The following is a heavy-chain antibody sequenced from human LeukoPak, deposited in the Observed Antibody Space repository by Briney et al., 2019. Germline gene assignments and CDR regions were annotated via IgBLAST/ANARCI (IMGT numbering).Heavy chain of an antibody. CDR2: IYYSRST. Sequence: SETLSLTCTVSGGSISRYYWSWIRPPPGRGLEWSGYIYYSRSTNYNPSLKSRPTISVDTSKNQFSLKLSSVTAADTAVYYCARLAIRPYNWFDPWGQGTLVTVSS. V-gene: IGHV4-59*08. J-gene: IGHJ5*02. D-gene: IGHD2-2*02. CDR3: ARLAIRPYNWFDP. CDR1: GGSISRYY.